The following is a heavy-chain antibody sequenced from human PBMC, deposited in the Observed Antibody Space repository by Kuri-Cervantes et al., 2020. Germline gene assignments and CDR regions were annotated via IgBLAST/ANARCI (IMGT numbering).Heavy chain of an antibody. Sequence: GESLKISCAASGFTFSSYGMHWVRQAPGKGLEWVAFIRYDGSNKYYADSVKGRFTISRDNAKNSLYLQMNSLRAEDTAVYYCAREGVSVTATHQGYFDYWGQGTLVTVSS. J-gene: IGHJ4*02. CDR3: AREGVSVTATHQGYFDY. CDR1: GFTFSSYG. CDR2: IRYDGSNK. V-gene: IGHV3-30*02. D-gene: IGHD5-18*01.